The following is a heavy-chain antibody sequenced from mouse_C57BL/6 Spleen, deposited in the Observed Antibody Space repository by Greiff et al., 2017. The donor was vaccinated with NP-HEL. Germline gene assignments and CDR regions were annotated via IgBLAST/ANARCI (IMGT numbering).Heavy chain of an antibody. J-gene: IGHJ3*01. D-gene: IGHD2-1*01. CDR2: IYPGGGST. CDR1: GYTFTSYW. CDR3: VCYGNYVWFAY. V-gene: IGHV1-55*01. Sequence: QVQLQQSGAELVKPGASVKLSCKASGYTFTSYWMHWVKQRPGHGLEWIGDIYPGGGSTNYNEKFKGKATLTVDKSSSTAYMQLSSLTSEDSAIYYCVCYGNYVWFAYWGQGTLVTVSA.